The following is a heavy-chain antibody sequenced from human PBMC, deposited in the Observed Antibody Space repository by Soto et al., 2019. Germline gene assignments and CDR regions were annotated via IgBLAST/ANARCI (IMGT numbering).Heavy chain of an antibody. V-gene: IGHV5-51*01. CDR1: GYSFTSYW. CDR3: ARPQYYYDSSGYLGRGDHAFDI. CDR2: IYPGDSDT. Sequence: GESLKISCKGSGYSFTSYWIGWVRQMPGKGLEWMGIIYPGDSDTRYSPSFQGQVTISADKSISTAYLQWSSLKASDTAMYYCARPQYYYDSSGYLGRGDHAFDIWGQGTMVTVSS. D-gene: IGHD3-22*01. J-gene: IGHJ3*02.